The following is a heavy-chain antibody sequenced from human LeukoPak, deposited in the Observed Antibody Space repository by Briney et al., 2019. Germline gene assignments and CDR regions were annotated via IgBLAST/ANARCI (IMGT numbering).Heavy chain of an antibody. CDR2: IYTSGST. V-gene: IGHV4-61*02. D-gene: IGHD2-15*01. CDR1: GGSISSGSYY. J-gene: IGHJ3*02. Sequence: PSQTLSLTCSVSGGSISSGSYYWSWIRQPAGKGLEWIGRIYTSGSTNYNPSLTSRVTISVDTSKNQFSLKLSSVTAADTAVYYCARDRGLGYCSGGSCFYAFDIWGQGTMVTVSS. CDR3: ARDRGLGYCSGGSCFYAFDI.